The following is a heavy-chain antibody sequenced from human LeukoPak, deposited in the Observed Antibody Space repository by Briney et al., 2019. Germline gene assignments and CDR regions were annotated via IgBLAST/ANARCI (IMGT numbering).Heavy chain of an antibody. D-gene: IGHD6-19*01. CDR1: GFTFSSYG. CDR2: MSFDGSNK. V-gene: IGHV3-30*18. Sequence: GRSLRLSCAASGFTFSSYGMHWVRQAPGKGLEWVAVMSFDGSNKYYADSVKGRFTISRDNSKNTLYLQMNSLRAEDTAVYCCAKDYSSGWYVPGYWGQGTLVTVSS. CDR3: AKDYSSGWYVPGY. J-gene: IGHJ4*02.